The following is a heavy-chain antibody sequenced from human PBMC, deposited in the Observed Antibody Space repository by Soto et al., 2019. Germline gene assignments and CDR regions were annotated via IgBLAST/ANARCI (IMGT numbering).Heavy chain of an antibody. J-gene: IGHJ6*02. CDR2: IYHTGIT. CDR1: GFSSSNNNW. V-gene: IGHV4-4*02. Sequence: PSETLSLTXAVSGFSSSNNNWWTWVRQPPGKGLEWVGDIYHTGITNYSPSLKSRVTISVDNSKNQFSLRLTSVTAADTAVYYRARFSSSGLYYYFGMDVWGQGTTVTVSS. CDR3: ARFSSSGLYYYFGMDV. D-gene: IGHD6-13*01.